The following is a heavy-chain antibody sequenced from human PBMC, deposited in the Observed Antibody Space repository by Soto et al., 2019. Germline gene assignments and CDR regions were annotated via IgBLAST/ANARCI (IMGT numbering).Heavy chain of an antibody. V-gene: IGHV1-3*01. CDR3: ARDECSGGSCYYAFDY. Sequence: ASVKVSCKASGYTFTSYAMHWVRQAPGQRLEWMGWINAGNGSTKYSQKFQGRVTITRDTSASTAYMELSSLRSEDTAVYYCARDECSGGSCYYAFDYWGQGTLVTVSS. D-gene: IGHD2-15*01. CDR2: INAGNGST. J-gene: IGHJ4*02. CDR1: GYTFTSYA.